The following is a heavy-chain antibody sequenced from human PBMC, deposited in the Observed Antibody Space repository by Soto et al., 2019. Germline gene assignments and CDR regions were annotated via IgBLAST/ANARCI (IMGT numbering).Heavy chain of an antibody. J-gene: IGHJ4*02. Sequence: GASVKVSCKTSGGTFSSYAISWVRQAPGQGLEWMGGIIPIFGTANYAQKFQGRVTLTADESTSTAYMELSSLRSEGTAVYYCASDYYDTRGYYYNYWGQGTLVTVSS. V-gene: IGHV1-69*13. CDR2: IIPIFGTA. CDR1: GGTFSSYA. D-gene: IGHD3-22*01. CDR3: ASDYYDTRGYYYNY.